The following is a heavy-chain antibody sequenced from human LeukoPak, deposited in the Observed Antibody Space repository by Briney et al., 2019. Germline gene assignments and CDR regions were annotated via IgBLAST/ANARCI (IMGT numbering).Heavy chain of an antibody. Sequence: GGSLRLSCAASGFSVSSNYMSWVRQAPGKGLEWVSVIYSGGSTYYADSVKGRFTISRDNSKNTLYLQMNSLRAEDTAVYYCASPTEDTAIGYYYGMDVWGQGTTVTVSS. V-gene: IGHV3-66*01. CDR2: IYSGGST. CDR3: ASPTEDTAIGYYYGMDV. CDR1: GFSVSSNY. J-gene: IGHJ6*02. D-gene: IGHD5-18*01.